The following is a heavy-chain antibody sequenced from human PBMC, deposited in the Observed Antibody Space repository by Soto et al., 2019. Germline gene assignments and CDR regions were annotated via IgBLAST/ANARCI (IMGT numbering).Heavy chain of an antibody. J-gene: IGHJ4*02. CDR3: ARPANTVADHFDL. CDR2: IYPSDSDT. CDR1: GYTFTIYW. V-gene: IGHV5-51*01. Sequence: GESLKISCQASGYTFTIYWIGWVRQMPGKGLEWMGIIYPSDSDTRYSPSFQGQVTISADQSINTAYLQWDSLKASDTAIYYCARPANTVADHFDLWGQGTPVTVSS. D-gene: IGHD4-17*01.